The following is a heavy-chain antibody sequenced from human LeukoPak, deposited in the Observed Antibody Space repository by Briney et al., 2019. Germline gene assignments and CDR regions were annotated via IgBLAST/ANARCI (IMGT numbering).Heavy chain of an antibody. J-gene: IGHJ6*03. CDR3: TRVDFYYYYMDF. CDR1: GYSFTDYW. V-gene: IGHV5-51*01. Sequence: GESLKISCKASGYSFTDYWIGWLRHMPRKGLQWMGIIYPRDSHTIYSPSFQGQVTVSADKSITTAYLQWSSLKASDTAIYYCTRVDFYYYYMDFWGKGTTVSVSS. CDR2: IYPRDSHT.